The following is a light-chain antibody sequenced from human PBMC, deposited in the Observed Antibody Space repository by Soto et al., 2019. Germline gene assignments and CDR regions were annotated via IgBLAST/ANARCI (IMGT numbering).Light chain of an antibody. J-gene: IGLJ1*01. CDR1: SSDVGGYNY. CDR3: SSYPSSTALV. Sequence: QSSLTQPASVSGSPGQSITISCPGTSSDVGGYNYVSWYQQHPGTAPKLIIYEVSYPPSGVSPRFSGSKSGNTASLTISGLQAEDEADYYCSSYPSSTALVFGTGTKLTVL. CDR2: EVS. V-gene: IGLV2-14*03.